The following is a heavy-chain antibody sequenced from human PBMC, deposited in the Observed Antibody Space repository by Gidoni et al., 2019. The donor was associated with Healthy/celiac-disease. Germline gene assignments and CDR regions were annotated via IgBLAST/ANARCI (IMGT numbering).Heavy chain of an antibody. V-gene: IGHV3-73*02. Sequence: EVQLVVSGGGLVQPGGSLKLSCAASGFTFSGAAMHWVRQASGKGLEWVGRIRSKANSDATAYAASVKGRFTISRDDSKNTAYLQMNRLKTEDTAVYYCTRTYCSSTSCQGDWGQGTLVTVSS. CDR1: GFTFSGAA. CDR2: IRSKANSDAT. CDR3: TRTYCSSTSCQGD. D-gene: IGHD2-2*01. J-gene: IGHJ4*02.